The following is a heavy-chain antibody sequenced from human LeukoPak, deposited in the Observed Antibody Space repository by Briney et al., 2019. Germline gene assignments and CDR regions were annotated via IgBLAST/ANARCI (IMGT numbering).Heavy chain of an antibody. CDR1: GYTFTDYY. V-gene: IGHV1-2*06. Sequence: GASVKVSCKASGYTFTDYYIHWVRRAPGQGLEWMGRNDPRSGGTRCTQKFQGRVTMTRDTSISTVYLDLSGLTFDDTAVYYCATDNYGTLDYWGQGTLVTVSS. J-gene: IGHJ4*02. D-gene: IGHD3-16*01. CDR3: ATDNYGTLDY. CDR2: NDPRSGGT.